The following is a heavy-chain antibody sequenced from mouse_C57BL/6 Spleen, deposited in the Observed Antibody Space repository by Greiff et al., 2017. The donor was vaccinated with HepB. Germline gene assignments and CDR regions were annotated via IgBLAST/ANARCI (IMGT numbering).Heavy chain of an antibody. D-gene: IGHD1-1*01. CDR1: GYTFTDYE. CDR3: TSSYDFDY. CDR2: IDPETGGT. Sequence: QVQLKESGAELVRPGASVTLSCKASGYTFTDYEMHWVKQTPVHGLEWIGAIDPETGGTAYNQKFKGKAILTADKSSSTAYMVLRSLTSEDSAVYYCTSSYDFDYWGQGTTLTVSS. V-gene: IGHV1-15*01. J-gene: IGHJ2*01.